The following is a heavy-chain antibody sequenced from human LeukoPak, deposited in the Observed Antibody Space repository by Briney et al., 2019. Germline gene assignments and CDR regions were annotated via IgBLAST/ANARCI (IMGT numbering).Heavy chain of an antibody. CDR2: ILSRGST. V-gene: IGHV3-53*01. D-gene: IGHD3-10*01. CDR3: AKEVRGLHVSPCDY. J-gene: IGHJ4*02. Sequence: GGSLRLSRAASLFTLSSNYMSLVRQAPGARLEWASVILSRGSTYYADSVKGRFTISRDNSKNTLFLQMNSRRAQDTAVFYCAKEVRGLHVSPCDYWGQGTLVTVSS. CDR1: LFTLSSNY.